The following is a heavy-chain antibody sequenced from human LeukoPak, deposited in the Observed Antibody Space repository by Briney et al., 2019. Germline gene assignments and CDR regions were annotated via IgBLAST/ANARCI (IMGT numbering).Heavy chain of an antibody. Sequence: SETLSLTCTVSGGSISSGGYYWGWIRQHPGKGLEWIGYIYYSGSTYYNPSLKSRVTISVDTSKNQFSLKLSPVTAADTAVYYCARRAYDLIDYWGQGTLVTVSS. J-gene: IGHJ4*02. CDR1: GGSISSGGYY. V-gene: IGHV4-31*03. CDR3: ARRAYDLIDY. CDR2: IYYSGST. D-gene: IGHD2-21*01.